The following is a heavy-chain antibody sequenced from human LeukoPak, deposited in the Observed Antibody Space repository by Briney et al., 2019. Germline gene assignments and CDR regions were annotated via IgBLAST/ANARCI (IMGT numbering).Heavy chain of an antibody. CDR1: GGTFSSYA. V-gene: IGHV1-69*13. CDR3: ASAKQWLGPGGDY. CDR2: IIPIFGTA. J-gene: IGHJ4*02. Sequence: ASVKVSCKASGGTFSSYAISWERQAPGQGLEWMGGIIPIFGTANYAQKFQGRVTITADESTSTAYMELSSLRSEDTAVYYCASAKQWLGPGGDYWGQGTLVTVSS. D-gene: IGHD6-19*01.